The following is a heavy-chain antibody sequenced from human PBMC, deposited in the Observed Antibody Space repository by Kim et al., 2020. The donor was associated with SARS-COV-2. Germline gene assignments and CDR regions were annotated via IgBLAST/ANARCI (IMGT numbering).Heavy chain of an antibody. CDR1: GFTFSSYG. CDR3: AKDSAVVVVAAMGL. V-gene: IGHV3-30*18. CDR2: ISYDGSNK. J-gene: IGHJ4*02. Sequence: GGSLRLSCAASGFTFSSYGMHWVRQAPGKGLEWVAVISYDGSNKYYADSVKGRFTISRDNSKNTLYLQMNSLRAEDTAVYYCAKDSAVVVVAAMGLWGQGTLVTVSS. D-gene: IGHD2-15*01.